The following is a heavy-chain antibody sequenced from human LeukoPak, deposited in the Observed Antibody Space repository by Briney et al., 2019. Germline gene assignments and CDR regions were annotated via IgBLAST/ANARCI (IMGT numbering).Heavy chain of an antibody. CDR2: IYYSGST. CDR1: GGSISSSSYY. CDR3: ARHRTYYDILTGPGGVDY. Sequence: SETLSLTCTVSGGSISSSSYYWGWIRQPPGKGLERIGSIYYSGSTYYNPSLKSRVTISVDTSKNQFSLKLSSVTAADTAVYYCARHRTYYDILTGPGGVDYWGQETLVTVSS. J-gene: IGHJ4*02. D-gene: IGHD3-9*01. V-gene: IGHV4-39*01.